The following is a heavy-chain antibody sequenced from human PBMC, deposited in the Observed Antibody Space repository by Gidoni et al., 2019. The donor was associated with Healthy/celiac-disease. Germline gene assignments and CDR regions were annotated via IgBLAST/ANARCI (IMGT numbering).Heavy chain of an antibody. CDR1: GFTFDDYA. D-gene: IGHD1-26*01. Sequence: EVQLVESGGGLVQPGRYLRLSCAASGFTFDDYAMHWVRQAPGKGLEWVSGISWNSGSIGYADSVKGRFTISRDNAKNSLYLQMNSLRAEDTALYYCAKVNSGSYYGGYYFDYWGQGTLVTVSS. J-gene: IGHJ4*02. V-gene: IGHV3-9*01. CDR2: ISWNSGSI. CDR3: AKVNSGSYYGGYYFDY.